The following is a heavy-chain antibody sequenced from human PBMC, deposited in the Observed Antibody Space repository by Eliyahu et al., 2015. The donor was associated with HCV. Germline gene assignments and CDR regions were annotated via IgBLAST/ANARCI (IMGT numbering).Heavy chain of an antibody. J-gene: IGHJ4*02. D-gene: IGHD3-22*01. CDR1: GFSLSTSGVG. Sequence: QITLKESGPTLVKPTQTLTLTCTFSGFSLSTSGVGVGWIRQPPGKALEWLALIYWDDDKRYSPSLKSRLTITKDTSKNQVVLTMTNMDPVDTATYYCAHRHGYYYDSSGYYYFDYWGQGTLVTVSS. V-gene: IGHV2-5*02. CDR3: AHRHGYYYDSSGYYYFDY. CDR2: IYWDDDK.